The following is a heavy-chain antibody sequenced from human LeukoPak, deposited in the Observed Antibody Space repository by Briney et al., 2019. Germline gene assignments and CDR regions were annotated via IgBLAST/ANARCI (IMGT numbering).Heavy chain of an antibody. CDR2: VYSDDTT. Sequence: GGSLRLSCEASGFTVNSNYMNWVRQAPGKGLEWVSVVYSDDTTYYADSVKGRFTISRDNSKNTLYLQMNNLRAEGTAVYYCARGGGYYAIDYWGQGTLVTVSS. J-gene: IGHJ4*02. CDR3: ARGGGYYAIDY. V-gene: IGHV3-53*01. CDR1: GFTVNSNY. D-gene: IGHD1-26*01.